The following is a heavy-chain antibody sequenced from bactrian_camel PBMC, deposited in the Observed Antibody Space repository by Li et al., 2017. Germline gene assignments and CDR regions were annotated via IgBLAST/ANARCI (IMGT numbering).Heavy chain of an antibody. CDR3: SRCLSGCSSS. J-gene: IGHJ6*01. CDR2: IYNDGSNT. Sequence: QVQLVESGGGLVQPGGSLRLSCAASGFTFSSYAMSWVRQAPGKGLEWVSSIYNDGSNTRYTDSVKGRFTISRDNAESTVYLQMNSLQSEDTALYYCSRCLSGCSSSWGQGTQVTVS. D-gene: IGHD1*01. V-gene: IGHV3S7*01. CDR1: GFTFSSYA.